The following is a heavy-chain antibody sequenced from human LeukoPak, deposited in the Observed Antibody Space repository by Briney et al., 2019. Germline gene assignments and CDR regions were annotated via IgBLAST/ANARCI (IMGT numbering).Heavy chain of an antibody. CDR3: AGGTGFIIKD. D-gene: IGHD3-9*01. CDR2: IKQDGSEK. V-gene: IGHV3-7*03. J-gene: IGHJ4*02. CDR1: GFTFSLYW. Sequence: GGSLRLSCAASGFTFSLYWMNWVRRAPGKGLEWVANIKQDGSEKNYVDSVKGRFTISRDNAKNSLYLQTNNLRVEDTAMYYCAGGTGFIIKDWGQGTLVTVSS.